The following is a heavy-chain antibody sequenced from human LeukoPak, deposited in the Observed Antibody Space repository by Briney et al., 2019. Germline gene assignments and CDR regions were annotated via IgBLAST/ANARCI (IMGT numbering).Heavy chain of an antibody. CDR2: IYYSGST. CDR3: ARGYCSGGSCYSEFDY. J-gene: IGHJ4*02. D-gene: IGHD2-15*01. Sequence: SETLSLTCTVSGGSISGSSYFWGWIRQPPGKGLEWIGSIYYSGSTYYNPSLKSRVTISVDTSKNQFSLKLSSVTAADTAVYYCARGYCSGGSCYSEFDYWGQGTLVTVSS. CDR1: GGSISGSSYF. V-gene: IGHV4-39*07.